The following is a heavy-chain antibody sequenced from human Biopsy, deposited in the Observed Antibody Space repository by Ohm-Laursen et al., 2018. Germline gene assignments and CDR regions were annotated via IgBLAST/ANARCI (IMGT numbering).Heavy chain of an antibody. Sequence: PSETLSLTRNVSGGDINNYYWSWIRQPAGKGLEWIGRIHPGGSTNYNPSLKSRVTMSVDTSKKQLSLRLRSVTAADTAMYYCASVVLGPTNDAFDLWGQGTMVVVSS. D-gene: IGHD3-22*01. CDR1: GGDINNYY. V-gene: IGHV4-4*07. CDR3: ASVVLGPTNDAFDL. CDR2: IHPGGST. J-gene: IGHJ3*01.